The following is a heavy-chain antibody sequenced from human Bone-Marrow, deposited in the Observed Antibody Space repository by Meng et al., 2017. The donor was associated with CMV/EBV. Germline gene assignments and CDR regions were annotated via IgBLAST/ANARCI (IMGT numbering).Heavy chain of an antibody. Sequence: SETLSLTCTVSGGSISSGDYYWSWIRQPPGKGLEWIGEINHSGSTNYNPSLKSRVTISADTSKNQFSLKLSSVSAADTAVYYCARVPGHYYDSSDAWGGHAFDIWGQGTMVTVSS. J-gene: IGHJ3*02. CDR3: ARVPGHYYDSSDAWGGHAFDI. D-gene: IGHD3-22*01. CDR1: GGSISSGDYY. CDR2: INHSGST. V-gene: IGHV4-39*07.